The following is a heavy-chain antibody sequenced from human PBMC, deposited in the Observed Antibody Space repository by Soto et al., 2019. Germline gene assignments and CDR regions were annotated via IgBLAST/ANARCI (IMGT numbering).Heavy chain of an antibody. CDR3: ARTSSSSSSDRYYYYGMDV. J-gene: IGHJ6*02. V-gene: IGHV1-3*01. CDR2: INAGNGNT. D-gene: IGHD6-6*01. CDR1: GYTVTSYA. Sequence: ASGKVSCKASGYTVTSYAMHWVRQAPGQMLEWMGWINAGNGNTKYSQKFQGRVTITRDTSASTAYMELSSLRSEDTAVYYCARTSSSSSSDRYYYYGMDVWGQGTTVTVSS.